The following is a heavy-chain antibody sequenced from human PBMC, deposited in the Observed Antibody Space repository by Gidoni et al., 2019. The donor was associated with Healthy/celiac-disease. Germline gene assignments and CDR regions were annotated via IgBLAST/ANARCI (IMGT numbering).Heavy chain of an antibody. CDR3: ARAGTNPPRYFDY. V-gene: IGHV3-23*01. Sequence: EVQLLDSGGGLVQPGGYLRLSCAASGFTFSSYAMSWVRQAPGKGLEWVSAISGSGGSTYYADSVKGRFTISRDNSKNTLYLQMNSLRAEDTAVYYCARAGTNPPRYFDYWGQGTLVTVSS. CDR2: ISGSGGST. CDR1: GFTFSSYA. D-gene: IGHD2-8*01. J-gene: IGHJ4*02.